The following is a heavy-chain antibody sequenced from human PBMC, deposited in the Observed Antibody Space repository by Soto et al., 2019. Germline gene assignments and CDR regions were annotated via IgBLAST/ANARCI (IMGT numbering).Heavy chain of an antibody. V-gene: IGHV3-23*01. CDR2: ISGSGGST. Sequence: GGSLRLSCAASGFTFSSYAMSWVRQAPGKGLEWVSAISGSGGSTYYADSVKGRFTISRDNSKNTLYLQMNSLRAEDTAVYYCAKDETILRYFDWIFDYWGQGTLVTVSS. J-gene: IGHJ4*02. D-gene: IGHD3-9*01. CDR3: AKDETILRYFDWIFDY. CDR1: GFTFSSYA.